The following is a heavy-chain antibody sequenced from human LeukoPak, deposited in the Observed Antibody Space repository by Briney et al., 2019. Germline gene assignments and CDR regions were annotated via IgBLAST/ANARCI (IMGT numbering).Heavy chain of an antibody. CDR1: GGSFSGYY. J-gene: IGHJ6*02. CDR2: INHSGST. Sequence: PSENLSLTCAVYGGSFSGYYWSWIRQPPGKGLEWIGEINHSGSTNYNPSLKSRVTISVDTSKNQFSLKLSSVTAADTAVYYCARGLSTQYGSSWYVYYYGMDVWGQGTTVTVSS. D-gene: IGHD6-13*01. CDR3: ARGLSTQYGSSWYVYYYGMDV. V-gene: IGHV4-34*01.